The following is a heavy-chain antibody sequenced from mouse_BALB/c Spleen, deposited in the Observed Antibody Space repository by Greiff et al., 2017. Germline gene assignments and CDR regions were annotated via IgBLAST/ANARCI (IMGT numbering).Heavy chain of an antibody. CDR3: ARRGNYGNYWWYFDV. V-gene: IGHV1-80*01. J-gene: IGHJ1*01. CDR1: GYAFSSYW. Sequence: QVQLQQSGAELVRPGSSVKISCKASGYAFSSYWMNWVKQRPGQGLEWIGQIYPGDGDTNYNGKFKGKATLTADKSSSTAYMQLSSLTSEDSAVYFCARRGNYGNYWWYFDVWGAGTTVTVSS. CDR2: IYPGDGDT. D-gene: IGHD2-1*01.